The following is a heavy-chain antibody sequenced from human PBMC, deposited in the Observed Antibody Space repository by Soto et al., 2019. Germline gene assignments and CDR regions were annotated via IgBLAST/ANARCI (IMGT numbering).Heavy chain of an antibody. CDR1: GFTFSSYA. V-gene: IGHV3-30-3*01. CDR2: ISYDGSNK. CDR3: ARDISSGWSSPPGVY. J-gene: IGHJ4*02. D-gene: IGHD6-19*01. Sequence: QVQLVESGGGVVQPGRSLRLSCAASGFTFSSYAMHWVRQAPGKGLEWVAVISYDGSNKYYADSVKGRFTISRDNSKNTLYLQMNSLRAEDTAVYYCARDISSGWSSPPGVYWGQGTLVTVSS.